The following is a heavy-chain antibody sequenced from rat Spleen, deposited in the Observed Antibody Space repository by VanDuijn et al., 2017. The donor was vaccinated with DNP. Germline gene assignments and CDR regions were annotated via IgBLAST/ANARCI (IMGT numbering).Heavy chain of an antibody. CDR1: GFTFSSFP. CDR3: ARHGRNSYAMDA. V-gene: IGHV5-46*01. Sequence: EVQLAESGGGLVQPGRSMKLSCAASGFTFSSFPMAWVRQAPTKGLEWVATITSSGGGNTYYRDSVKGRFTISRDNAKNTQYLQMDSLRSEDTATYYCARHGRNSYAMDAWGQGTSVTVSS. CDR2: ITSSGGGNT. J-gene: IGHJ4*01.